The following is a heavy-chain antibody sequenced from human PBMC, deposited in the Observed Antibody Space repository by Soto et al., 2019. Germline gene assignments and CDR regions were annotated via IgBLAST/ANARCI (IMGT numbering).Heavy chain of an antibody. D-gene: IGHD6-19*01. CDR2: ISYDGSNK. J-gene: IGHJ5*02. V-gene: IGHV3-30-3*01. CDR3: ARDGVAGTRNNWFDP. Sequence: GGSLRLSCAASGFTFSSYAMHWVRQAPGKGLEWVAVISYDGSNKYYADSVKGRSTISRDNSKNTLYLQMNSLRAEDTAVYYCARDGVAGTRNNWFDPWGQGTLVTVSS. CDR1: GFTFSSYA.